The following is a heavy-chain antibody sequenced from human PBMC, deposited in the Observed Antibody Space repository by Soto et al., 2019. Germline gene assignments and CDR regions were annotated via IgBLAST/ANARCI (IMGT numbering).Heavy chain of an antibody. D-gene: IGHD5-18*01. V-gene: IGHV1-18*01. CDR1: GYTFTRYG. CDR2: ISAYNGNT. J-gene: IGHJ4*02. CDR3: ASSLLVGYGLEGESD. Sequence: QVQLVQSGAEVKKPGASVKVSCKASGYTFTRYGISWVRQAPGQGLEWMGWISAYNGNTNYAQKLQGRVTKTTDTSTSTAYMELRSLISDDTAVYYCASSLLVGYGLEGESDWGQGTLVTVSS.